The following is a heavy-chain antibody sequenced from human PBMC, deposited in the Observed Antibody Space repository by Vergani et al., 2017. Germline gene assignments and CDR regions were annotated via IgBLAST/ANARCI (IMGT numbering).Heavy chain of an antibody. J-gene: IGHJ5*02. CDR2: IIPILGIA. V-gene: IGHV1-69*04. D-gene: IGHD3-22*01. CDR1: GGTFSSYA. Sequence: QVQLVQSGAEVKKPGSSVKVSCKASGGTFSSYAISWVRQAPGQGLEWMGRIIPILGIANYAQKFQCRVTITADKSTSTAYMELSSLRSEDTAVYYCARSAVVMNAGWFDPWGQGTLVTVSS. CDR3: ARSAVVMNAGWFDP.